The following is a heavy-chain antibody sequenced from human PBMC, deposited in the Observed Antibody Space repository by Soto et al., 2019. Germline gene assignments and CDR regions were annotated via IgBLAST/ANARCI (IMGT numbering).Heavy chain of an antibody. V-gene: IGHV1-18*01. CDR2: ISAYNGNT. Sequence: QVQLVQSGAEVKKPGASVKVSCKASGYTFTSYGISWVRQAPGQGLEWMGWISAYNGNTNYAQKLQGRVTMTTDTSTSTADMEERRIRSYDTAADYCAGDGRSRLSYWGQGTLVTVSS. J-gene: IGHJ4*02. D-gene: IGHD3-16*02. CDR3: AGDGRSRLSY. CDR1: GYTFTSYG.